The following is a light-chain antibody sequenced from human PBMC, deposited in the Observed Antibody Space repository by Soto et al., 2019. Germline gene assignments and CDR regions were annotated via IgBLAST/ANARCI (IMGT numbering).Light chain of an antibody. CDR1: QSVLRISDNKNF. Sequence: DIVMTQSPDSLAVSLGERATINCKSSQSVLRISDNKNFLAWYQQKPGHPPKLLISWASSRESGVPDRFTGSGSGTDCTLNIGSLQAEDVALYYCQQYYGSPYNFGQGTKLDI. CDR2: WAS. CDR3: QQYYGSPYN. V-gene: IGKV4-1*01. J-gene: IGKJ2*01.